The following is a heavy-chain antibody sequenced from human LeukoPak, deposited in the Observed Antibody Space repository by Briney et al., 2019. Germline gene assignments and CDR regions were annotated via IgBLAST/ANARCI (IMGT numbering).Heavy chain of an antibody. CDR2: ISDSGGIT. V-gene: IGHV3-23*01. J-gene: IGHJ6*02. CDR3: AKASAVRGYYYYGMDV. CDR1: FIFSTYA. Sequence: GGSLRLSCAASFIFSTYAMNWVHQAPGKGLEWVSAISDSGGITYYADSVKGRFTISRDNSKNTLYLQMNSLRAEDTAIYYCAKASAVRGYYYYGMDVWGQGTTVTVSS. D-gene: IGHD3-10*02.